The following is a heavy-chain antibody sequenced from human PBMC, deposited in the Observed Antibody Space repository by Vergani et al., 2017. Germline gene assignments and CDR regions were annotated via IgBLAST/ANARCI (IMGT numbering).Heavy chain of an antibody. CDR1: GGSISSGSYY. J-gene: IGHJ1*01. D-gene: IGHD6-13*01. CDR3: ARDRGGSSWYDAEYFQH. V-gene: IGHV4-61*02. Sequence: QVQLQESGPGLVKPSQTLSLTCTVSGGSISSGSYYWSWIRQPAGKGLEWLGRIYTSGSTNYNPSRKRRGTMSVDTSKNQFSLKLSSVTAADTAAYYCARDRGGSSWYDAEYFQHWGQGTLVTVSS. CDR2: IYTSGST.